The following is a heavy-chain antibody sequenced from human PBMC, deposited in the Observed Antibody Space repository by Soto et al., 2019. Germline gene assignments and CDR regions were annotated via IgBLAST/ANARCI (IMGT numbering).Heavy chain of an antibody. Sequence: EVQLVESGGGLVKPGGSLRLSCAASGFTFSSYSMNWVRQAPGKGLEWVSSISSSSSYVYYADSAKGRFTISRDNAKNALYLQMNSLRADDTAVYYCAMELERRGGWFAPWGQGNRVTVSS. CDR1: GFTFSSYS. CDR2: ISSSSSYV. J-gene: IGHJ5*02. V-gene: IGHV3-21*01. D-gene: IGHD1-1*01. CDR3: AMELERRGGWFAP.